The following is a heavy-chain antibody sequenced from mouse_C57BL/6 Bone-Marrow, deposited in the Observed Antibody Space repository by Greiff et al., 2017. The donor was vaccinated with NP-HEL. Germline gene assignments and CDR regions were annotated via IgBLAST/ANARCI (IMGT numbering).Heavy chain of an antibody. J-gene: IGHJ4*01. Sequence: VKVVESGGGLVQPGGSLKLSCAASGFTFSDYYMYWVRQTPEKRLEWVAYISNGGGSTYYPDTVKGRFTISRDNAKNTLYLQMSRLKSEDTAMYYCARHGSSYGDYWGQGTSVTVSS. CDR1: GFTFSDYY. CDR3: ARHGSSYGDY. CDR2: ISNGGGST. V-gene: IGHV5-12*01. D-gene: IGHD1-1*01.